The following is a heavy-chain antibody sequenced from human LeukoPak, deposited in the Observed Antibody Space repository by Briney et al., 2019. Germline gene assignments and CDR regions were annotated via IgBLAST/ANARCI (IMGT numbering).Heavy chain of an antibody. CDR2: INPSGGST. V-gene: IGHV1-46*01. CDR3: ARETVGAFDY. CDR1: GYIFTSYY. D-gene: IGHD1-26*01. Sequence: ASVKVSCKASGYIFTSYYMHRVRQAPGQGLEWMGIINPSGGSTSYAQKFQGRVTMTRDTSTSTVYMELRSLRSEDTAVYYCARETVGAFDYWGQGTLVTVSS. J-gene: IGHJ4*02.